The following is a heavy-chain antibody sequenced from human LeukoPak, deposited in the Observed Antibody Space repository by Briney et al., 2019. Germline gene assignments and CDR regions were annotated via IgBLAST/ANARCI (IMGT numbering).Heavy chain of an antibody. CDR3: ARVMEDYGGNSPLDY. J-gene: IGHJ4*02. CDR2: IHTSGST. D-gene: IGHD4-23*01. Sequence: PSETLSLTCTVSGGSTSSYYWSWIRQPAGKGLEWIGRIHTSGSTNYNPSLKSRVTISVDTSKNQFSLKQSSVTAADTAVYYCARVMEDYGGNSPLDYWGQGTLVTVSS. V-gene: IGHV4-4*07. CDR1: GGSTSSYY.